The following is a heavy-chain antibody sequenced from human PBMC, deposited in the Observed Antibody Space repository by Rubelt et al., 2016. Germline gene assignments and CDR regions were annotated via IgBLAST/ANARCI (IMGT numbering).Heavy chain of an antibody. V-gene: IGHV4-59*01. D-gene: IGHD2-2*01. J-gene: IGHJ4*02. Sequence: QVQLQESGPGLVKPSETLSLTCTVSGGSIGSYYWSWIRQPPGKGLEWIGYIYYSGSTNYNPSLKSRVTISVDTSKNQFSLKRNAVTAADTAVYYCARRPAGLYQPIDHWGQGTLVTVSS. CDR3: ARRPAGLYQPIDH. CDR1: GGSIGSYY. CDR2: IYYSGST.